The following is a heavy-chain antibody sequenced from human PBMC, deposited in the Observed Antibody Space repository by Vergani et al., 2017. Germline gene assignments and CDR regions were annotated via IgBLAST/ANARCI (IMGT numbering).Heavy chain of an antibody. CDR2: IYSGGSST. D-gene: IGHD1-26*01. V-gene: IGHV3-23*03. CDR3: AKDRELGDYYYGMDV. Sequence: EVQLLESGGGLVQPGGSLRLSCAASGFTFSSYAMSWVRQAPGKGLEWVSVIYSGGSSTYYADSVKGRFTISRDNSKNTLYLQMNSLRAEDTAVYYCAKDRELGDYYYGMDVWGQGTTVTVSS. J-gene: IGHJ6*02. CDR1: GFTFSSYA.